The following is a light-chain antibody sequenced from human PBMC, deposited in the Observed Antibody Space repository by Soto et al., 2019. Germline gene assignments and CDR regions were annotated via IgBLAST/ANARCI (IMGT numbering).Light chain of an antibody. V-gene: IGKV3-20*01. CDR1: QSITSRH. Sequence: ENVVTQSPGTLSLSPGERATLSCSASQSITSRHLAWYHQTAGQAPRLLIYAASGRPGGIPDRFCGAGSGTDFTLPISRLEPKDFAGYYCQQYHPSPYNIGQGTKLEIK. CDR3: QQYHPSPYN. CDR2: AAS. J-gene: IGKJ2*01.